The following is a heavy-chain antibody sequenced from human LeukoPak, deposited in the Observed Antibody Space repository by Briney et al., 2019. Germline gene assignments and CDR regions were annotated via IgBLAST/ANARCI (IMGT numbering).Heavy chain of an antibody. CDR2: VNHSGYT. V-gene: IGHV4-34*01. CDR1: GTSFSSYY. CDR3: ARDLFPINWFES. D-gene: IGHD2-2*02. Sequence: KPSETLSLTCGVSGTSFSSYYWSWIRQTPGKGLEWIGEVNHSGYTNMNPSLKSRVTISVDTSKNQFSLKLTSVTAADTAVYFCARDLFPINWFESWGQGTLVTVSS. J-gene: IGHJ5*01.